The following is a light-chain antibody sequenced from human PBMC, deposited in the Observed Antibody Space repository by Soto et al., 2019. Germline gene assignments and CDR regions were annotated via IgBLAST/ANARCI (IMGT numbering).Light chain of an antibody. CDR2: QTS. Sequence: ILLTHSTPTPSSFPGDRVTLSCRASQYINTRLAWYQHRPGQAPRLLIYQTSRRAAGIPARFSASGSGTDFTLTISDVQPEDFALYYCHQRQSWPRTFGQGTKVDI. CDR3: HQRQSWPRT. V-gene: IGKV3D-11*03. CDR1: QYINTR. J-gene: IGKJ1*01.